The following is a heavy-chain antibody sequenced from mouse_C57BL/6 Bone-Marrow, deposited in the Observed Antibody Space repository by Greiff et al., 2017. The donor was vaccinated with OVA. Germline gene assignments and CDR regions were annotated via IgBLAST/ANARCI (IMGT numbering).Heavy chain of an antibody. CDR3: ARWEYFDY. CDR2: ISSGSSTI. V-gene: IGHV5-17*01. J-gene: IGHJ2*01. CDR1: GFTFSDSG. D-gene: IGHD4-1*01. Sequence: EVMLVESGGGLVKPGGSLKLSCAASGFTFSDSGMHWVRQAPEKGLEWVAYISSGSSTIYYADTVKGRFTISRDNAKNTLFLQLTSLRSEDTAMYYCARWEYFDYWGQGTTLTVSS.